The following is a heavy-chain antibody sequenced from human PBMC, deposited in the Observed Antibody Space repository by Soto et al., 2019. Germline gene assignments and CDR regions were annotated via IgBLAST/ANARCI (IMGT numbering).Heavy chain of an antibody. J-gene: IGHJ4*02. Sequence: EVQLLESGGGVGQPGGSQRLSCAATGFSFSGYAMSWVRQAAGKGLEWVSTISGSGASTFYADSVKGRFTISRDNSKNTCYLQINSLRAEDTAVYYCAKNSKGYSGSYFDYWGQGTLVTVS. D-gene: IGHD1-26*01. CDR3: AKNSKGYSGSYFDY. CDR2: ISGSGAST. V-gene: IGHV3-23*01. CDR1: GFSFSGYA.